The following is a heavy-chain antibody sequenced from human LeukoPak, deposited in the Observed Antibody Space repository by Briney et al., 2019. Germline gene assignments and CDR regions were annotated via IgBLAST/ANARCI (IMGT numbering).Heavy chain of an antibody. Sequence: PGRSLRLSCAASGFTFSSYGMHWVRQAPGKGLEWVAVIWYDGSNKYYADSVKGRFTISRDNSKNTLYLQMNSLRAEDTAVYYCAKVHPPKTRSYYFDYWGQGTLVTVSS. V-gene: IGHV3-33*06. CDR1: GFTFSSYG. CDR3: AKVHPPKTRSYYFDY. CDR2: IWYDGSNK. J-gene: IGHJ4*02. D-gene: IGHD3-16*02.